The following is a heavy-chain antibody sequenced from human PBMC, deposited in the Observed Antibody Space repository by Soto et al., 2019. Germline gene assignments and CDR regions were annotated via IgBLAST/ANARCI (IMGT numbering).Heavy chain of an antibody. CDR3: TRDECSGGFCYLIDD. J-gene: IGHJ4*02. CDR2: IWYDGSKK. D-gene: IGHD2-15*01. Sequence: QVQLVESGGGVVQPGRSLRLSCAASGFTFSRYGFHWVRQAPGKGLEWVAVIWYDGSKKYYADSVKGRFTVSRDDSQNTLFLQMNTLRTEDTAMYYCTRDECSGGFCYLIDDWGQGTLDTGSS. CDR1: GFTFSRYG. V-gene: IGHV3-33*01.